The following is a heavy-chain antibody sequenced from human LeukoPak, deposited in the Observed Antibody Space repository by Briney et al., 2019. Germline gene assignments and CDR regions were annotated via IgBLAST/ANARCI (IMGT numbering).Heavy chain of an antibody. CDR2: IWYDGSNK. CDR3: ARDLTAAVDY. V-gene: IGHV3-33*01. CDR1: GFTFSSYG. Sequence: QPGRSLRLSCAASGFTFSSYGVHWVRQAPGKGLEWVAVIWYDGSNKYYADSVKCRFTIYRDNSKNTLYLQMNSLRAEDTAVYYCARDLTAAVDYWGQGTLVTVSS. J-gene: IGHJ4*02. D-gene: IGHD2-2*01.